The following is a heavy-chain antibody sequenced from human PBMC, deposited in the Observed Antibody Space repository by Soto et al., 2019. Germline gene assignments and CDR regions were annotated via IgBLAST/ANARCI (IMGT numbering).Heavy chain of an antibody. Sequence: SETLYLSCAVCGGSFSGYYWGWIRQPPGKGLEWIGEINHSGSTNYNPSLKSRVTISVDTSKNQFSLKLSSVTAADTAVYYCAREVWQWAKPNEYYYGMDVWGQGTTVTVSS. CDR1: GGSFSGYY. D-gene: IGHD6-19*01. J-gene: IGHJ6*02. CDR3: AREVWQWAKPNEYYYGMDV. V-gene: IGHV4-34*01. CDR2: INHSGST.